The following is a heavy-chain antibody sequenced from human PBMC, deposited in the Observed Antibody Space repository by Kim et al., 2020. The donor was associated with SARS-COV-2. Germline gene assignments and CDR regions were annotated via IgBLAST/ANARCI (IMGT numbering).Heavy chain of an antibody. D-gene: IGHD1-7*01. V-gene: IGHV4-4*02. Sequence: SETLSLTCAVSGGSISSSNWWSWVRQPPGKGLEWIGEIYHSGSTNYNPSLKSRVTISVDKSKNQFSLKLSSVTAADTAVYYCARVGTQLHYYYYYMDVWGKGTTVTVSS. CDR2: IYHSGST. CDR3: ARVGTQLHYYYYYMDV. J-gene: IGHJ6*03. CDR1: GGSISSSNW.